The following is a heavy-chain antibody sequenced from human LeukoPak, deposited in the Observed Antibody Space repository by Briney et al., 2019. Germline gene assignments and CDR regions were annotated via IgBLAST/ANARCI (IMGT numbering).Heavy chain of an antibody. CDR1: GFTFSGYY. D-gene: IGHD3-22*01. Sequence: GGSLRLSCAASGFTFSGYYMNWVRQAPGKGLEWVSFISPSSSYTNYADSVKGRFTISRDNAKNSLYLQMSSLRAEDTAVYYCARLWGGSSGYYYWGQGTLVTVSS. J-gene: IGHJ4*02. CDR2: ISPSSSYT. V-gene: IGHV3-11*03. CDR3: ARLWGGSSGYYY.